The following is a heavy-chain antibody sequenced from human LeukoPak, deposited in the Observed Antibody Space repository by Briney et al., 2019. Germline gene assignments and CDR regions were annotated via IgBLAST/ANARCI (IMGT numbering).Heavy chain of an antibody. J-gene: IGHJ4*02. CDR2: ISSSSSYI. CDR3: ARPTDSYGYIDY. Sequence: GGSLRLSCAASGFSFSTYNMNWVRQAPGKGLEWVSSISSSSSYIYYADSVKGRFTISRDNAKNSLYLQMNSLRAEDTAVYYCARPTDSYGYIDYWGQGTLVTVSS. D-gene: IGHD5-18*01. V-gene: IGHV3-21*01. CDR1: GFSFSTYN.